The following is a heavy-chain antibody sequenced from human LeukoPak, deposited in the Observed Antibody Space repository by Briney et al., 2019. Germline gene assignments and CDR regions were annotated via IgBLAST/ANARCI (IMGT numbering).Heavy chain of an antibody. V-gene: IGHV1-18*01. J-gene: IGHJ3*02. CDR1: GYTFTSYG. Sequence: ASVKVSCKASGYTFTSYGISWVRQAPGQGLEWMGWISAYNGNTNYAQKLQGRVTMTTDTSTSTAYMELRSLRSDDTAVYYRARDRIYDSSGYYYSAFDIWGQGTMVTVSS. D-gene: IGHD3-22*01. CDR3: ARDRIYDSSGYYYSAFDI. CDR2: ISAYNGNT.